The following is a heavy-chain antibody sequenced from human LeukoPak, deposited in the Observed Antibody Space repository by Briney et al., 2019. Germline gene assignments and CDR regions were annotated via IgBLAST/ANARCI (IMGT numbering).Heavy chain of an antibody. CDR2: ISYDGRNK. D-gene: IGHD1-26*01. CDR1: GFTFNNHD. Sequence: GRSLRLSCAASGFTFNNHDMHWVRQAPGKGLEWVAGISYDGRNKYYADSVKGRFTISRDNSKNTLNLQMNGLRTEDTAVYYCARVIIVGATGIWGQGTMVTVSS. J-gene: IGHJ3*02. CDR3: ARVIIVGATGI. V-gene: IGHV3-30*03.